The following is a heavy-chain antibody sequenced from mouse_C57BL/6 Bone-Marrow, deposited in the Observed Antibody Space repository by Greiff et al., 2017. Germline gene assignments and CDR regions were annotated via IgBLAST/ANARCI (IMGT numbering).Heavy chain of an antibody. J-gene: IGHJ2*01. CDR1: GYTFTSYW. Sequence: QVQLQQPGAELVMPGASVKLSCKASGYTFTSYWMHWVQQRPGQGLEWIGEIDPSDSYTNYNQKFKGKSTLTVDKSSSTAYMQLSSLTSEDSAVYYCATSYYYGYFDYWGQGTTLTVSS. CDR2: IDPSDSYT. V-gene: IGHV1-69*01. D-gene: IGHD1-1*01. CDR3: ATSYYYGYFDY.